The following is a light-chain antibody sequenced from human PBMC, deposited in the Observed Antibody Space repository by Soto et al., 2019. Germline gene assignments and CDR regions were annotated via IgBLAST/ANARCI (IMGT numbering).Light chain of an antibody. J-gene: IGKJ1*01. CDR2: AAS. CDR1: QSSSGY. Sequence: DIQMTQSPSSLSASVGDRVTITCRASQSSSGYLNWYQHKPGKAPRLLIYAASSLQSWVPSRFSCGVSGTDFSLTISSLQPEDFATYYCQPSLSTPLTFGQGTQLAIK. V-gene: IGKV1-39*01. CDR3: QPSLSTPLT.